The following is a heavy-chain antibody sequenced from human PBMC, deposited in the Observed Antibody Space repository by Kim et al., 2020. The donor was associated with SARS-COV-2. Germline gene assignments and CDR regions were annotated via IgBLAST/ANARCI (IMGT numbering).Heavy chain of an antibody. Sequence: GGSLRLSCAASGITFSNYAMTWVRQSPVRGLEWISTISQSGSDTYYANSVKGRVTISRANSRTTVFLQLNSLRAEDTALYYCATLKRVDFGPFLFSSYY. CDR3: ATLKRVDFGPFLFSSYY. D-gene: IGHD4-17*01. CDR1: GITFSNYA. CDR2: ISQSGSDT. J-gene: IGHJ6*01. V-gene: IGHV3-23*01.